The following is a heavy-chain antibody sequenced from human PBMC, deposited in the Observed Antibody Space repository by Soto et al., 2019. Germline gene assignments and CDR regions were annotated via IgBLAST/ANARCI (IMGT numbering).Heavy chain of an antibody. V-gene: IGHV3-30*02. CDR2: IRFDGSNI. D-gene: IGHD1-26*01. J-gene: IGHJ4*01. CDR1: GIIFTGYG. CDR3: GRGGVGGTLFFVYFDY. Sequence: QVHLVESGGGGVQPGGSMRLSCAVPGIIFTGYGMHWVRQAPGKGLEWVAIIRFDGSNIHYAHSVKGRFTISRDNWKNKSNSQMNRLRDKDTGVYYCGRGGVGGTLFFVYFDYWGKGALVTVSS.